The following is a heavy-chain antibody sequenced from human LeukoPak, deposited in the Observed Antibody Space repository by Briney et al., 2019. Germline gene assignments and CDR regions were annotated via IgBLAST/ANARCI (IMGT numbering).Heavy chain of an antibody. CDR2: INWNGGST. D-gene: IGHD3-9*01. CDR3: ARDTNYDILTGWGLYYYYYMDV. V-gene: IGHV3-20*04. CDR1: GFTFDDYG. J-gene: IGHJ6*03. Sequence: GGSLRLSCAASGFTFDDYGMSWVRQAPGKGLEWVSGINWNGGSTGYADSVKGRFTISRDNSKNTLYLHMNSLRAEDTAVYYCARDTNYDILTGWGLYYYYYMDVWGKGTTVTVSS.